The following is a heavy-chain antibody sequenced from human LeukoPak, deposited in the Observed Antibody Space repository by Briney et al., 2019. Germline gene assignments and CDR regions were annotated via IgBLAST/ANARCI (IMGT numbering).Heavy chain of an antibody. CDR3: AKSYVVGATLPPDY. J-gene: IGHJ4*02. CDR2: INPDGSDK. V-gene: IGHV3-7*03. CDR1: GFTFSSYW. Sequence: GGSLRLSCAASGFTFSSYWMSWVRQAPGKGLEWVADINPDGSDKKYVDSVEGRFTISRDNSKNTLYLQMNSLRAEDTAVYYCAKSYVVGATLPPDYWGQGTLVTVSS. D-gene: IGHD1-26*01.